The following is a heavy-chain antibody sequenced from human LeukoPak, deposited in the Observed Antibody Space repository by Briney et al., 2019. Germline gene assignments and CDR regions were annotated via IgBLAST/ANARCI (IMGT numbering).Heavy chain of an antibody. V-gene: IGHV1-2*06. D-gene: IGHD6-19*01. CDR1: GYTFTGYH. CDR3: ARQQWLVAHVDY. Sequence: ASVKVSCKASGYTFTGYHMHWVRQAPGQGLEWMGRINPNSGDTNYAQKFQGRVTMTTDTSTSTAYMELRSLRSDDTAVYYCARQQWLVAHVDYWGQGTLVTVSS. J-gene: IGHJ4*02. CDR2: INPNSGDT.